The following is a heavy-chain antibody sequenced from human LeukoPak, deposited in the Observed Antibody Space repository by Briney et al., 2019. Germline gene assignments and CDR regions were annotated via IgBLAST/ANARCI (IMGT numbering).Heavy chain of an antibody. CDR2: ISGSGGST. D-gene: IGHD6-6*01. J-gene: IGHJ4*02. CDR1: GFTFSSYA. V-gene: IGHV3-23*01. Sequence: GGSLRLSCAASGFTFSSYAMSWVRQAPGKGLEWVSAISGSGGSTYYADSVKGRFTISRDNSKNTLYLQMNSLRAEDTVVYYCARVEYSSSPPFDYWGQGTLVTVSS. CDR3: ARVEYSSSPPFDY.